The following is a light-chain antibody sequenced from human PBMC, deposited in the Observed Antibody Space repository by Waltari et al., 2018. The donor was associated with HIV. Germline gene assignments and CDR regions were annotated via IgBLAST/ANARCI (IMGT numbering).Light chain of an antibody. Sequence: SSELTQDPTVSVALGHSVTITCRGDSLRTFYASWYQQTPGQDPILVIYGKNYRPSGIPDRFSGSSSGNTASLTITGAQAEDEAEYFCNSRDSSVNDVVFGGGTKLTVL. CDR1: SLRTFY. J-gene: IGLJ2*01. CDR3: NSRDSSVNDVV. CDR2: GKN. V-gene: IGLV3-19*01.